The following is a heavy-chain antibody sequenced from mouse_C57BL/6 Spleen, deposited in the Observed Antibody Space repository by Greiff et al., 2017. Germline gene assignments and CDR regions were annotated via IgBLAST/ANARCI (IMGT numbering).Heavy chain of an antibody. CDR3: ARPFFHGYDYAMDY. V-gene: IGHV5-17*01. J-gene: IGHJ4*01. CDR2: ISSGSSTI. D-gene: IGHD2-2*01. Sequence: EVQVVESGGGLVKPGGSLKLSCAASGFTFSDYGMHWVRQAPEKGLEWVAYISSGSSTIYYADTVKGRFTISRDNAKNTLFLQMTSLRSEDTAMYYCARPFFHGYDYAMDYWGQGTSVTVSS. CDR1: GFTFSDYG.